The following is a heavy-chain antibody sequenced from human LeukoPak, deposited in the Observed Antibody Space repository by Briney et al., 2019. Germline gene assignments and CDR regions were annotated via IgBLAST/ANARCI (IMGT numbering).Heavy chain of an antibody. CDR3: ARDGNWNYESYYYYGMDV. CDR2: IIPILGIA. J-gene: IGHJ6*02. D-gene: IGHD1-7*01. CDR1: GGTFSSYA. Sequence: SVKVSCKASGGTFSSYAISWVRQAPGQGLEWMGRIIPILGIANYAQKFQGRVTITADKSTSTAYMELSSLRSEDTAVYYCARDGNWNYESYYYYGMDVWGQGTMVTVSS. V-gene: IGHV1-69*04.